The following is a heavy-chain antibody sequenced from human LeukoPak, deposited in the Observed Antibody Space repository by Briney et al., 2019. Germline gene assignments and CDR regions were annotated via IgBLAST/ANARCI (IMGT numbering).Heavy chain of an antibody. J-gene: IGHJ3*02. Sequence: SETLSLTCTVSGGSISSGDYYWSWIRQPPGKSLEWIGYIYYSGSTYYNPSLKSRVTISVDTSKNQFSLKLSSVTAANTAVYYCARGEYYYDSSGYSLEAFDIWGQGTMVTVSS. V-gene: IGHV4-30-4*01. CDR3: ARGEYYYDSSGYSLEAFDI. CDR2: IYYSGST. D-gene: IGHD3-22*01. CDR1: GGSISSGDYY.